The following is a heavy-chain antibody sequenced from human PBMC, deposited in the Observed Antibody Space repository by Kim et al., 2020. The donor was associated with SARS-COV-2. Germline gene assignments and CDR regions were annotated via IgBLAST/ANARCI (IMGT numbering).Heavy chain of an antibody. CDR3: AKSYGEYYYYYGLDV. V-gene: IGHV3-23*01. Sequence: GGSLRLSCAASGFTFINYAMTWVRQAPGKGLEWVSGISGSGGSTYSADSVKGRFTMSRDNSKNTLYLQMNSLRDEDTAVYYCAKSYGEYYYYYGLDVRGQGTTVSVSS. CDR1: GFTFINYA. J-gene: IGHJ6*02. CDR2: ISGSGGST. D-gene: IGHD5-18*01.